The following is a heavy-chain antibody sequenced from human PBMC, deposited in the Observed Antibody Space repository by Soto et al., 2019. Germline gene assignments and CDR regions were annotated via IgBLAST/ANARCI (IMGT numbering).Heavy chain of an antibody. CDR3: AVSNYHGSGSPYDS. CDR2: LIPRGFST. V-gene: IGHV3-23*01. D-gene: IGHD3-10*01. J-gene: IGHJ4*02. Sequence: EVQLLESGGDLVQPGGSLRLSCAASGFTFSDRAMTWVRQAPGKGLEWVSALIPRGFSTYYADSVRGRFTISRDNSNKTLYLQLNRRRAEDTATYYWAVSNYHGSGSPYDSWGQGTLVPVSS. CDR1: GFTFSDRA.